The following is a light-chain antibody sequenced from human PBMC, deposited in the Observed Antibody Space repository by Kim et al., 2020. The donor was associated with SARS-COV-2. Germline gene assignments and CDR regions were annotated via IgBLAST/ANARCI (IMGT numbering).Light chain of an antibody. Sequence: EIVLTQSPGTLSLSPGERATLSCRASQSVSSCYLAWYQQKPGQAPRLLIYGASSRATGIPDRFSGSGSGTDFTLTISRLEPEDFAVYYCQQYGSSQYTIGQGTKLEI. J-gene: IGKJ2*01. CDR1: QSVSSCY. CDR3: QQYGSSQYT. V-gene: IGKV3-20*01. CDR2: GAS.